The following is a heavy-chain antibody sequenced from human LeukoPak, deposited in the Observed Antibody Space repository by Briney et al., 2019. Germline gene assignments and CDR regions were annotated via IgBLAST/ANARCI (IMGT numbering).Heavy chain of an antibody. J-gene: IGHJ4*02. Sequence: GGSLRLSCAASGFTFSNHDMNWVRQAPGKGLEWVSIISGSGATTFYTDSVKGRFTISRDNSKNTVFLQMNSLGVEDTAVYYCARGAPPDYWGQGTLVTVSS. V-gene: IGHV3-23*01. CDR3: ARGAPPDY. CDR2: ISGSGATT. CDR1: GFTFSNHD.